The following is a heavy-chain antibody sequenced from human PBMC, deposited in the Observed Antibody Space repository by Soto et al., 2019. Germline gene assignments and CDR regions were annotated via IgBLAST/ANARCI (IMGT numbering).Heavy chain of an antibody. CDR3: AKDIAVAGTPYGMDV. Sequence: GGSLRLSCAASGFTFSSYGMHWVRQAPGKGLEWVAVISYDGSNKYYADSVKGRFTISRYNSKNTLYLQMNSLRAEDTAVYYCAKDIAVAGTPYGMDVWGQGTTVTVSS. V-gene: IGHV3-30*18. CDR1: GFTFSSYG. D-gene: IGHD6-19*01. CDR2: ISYDGSNK. J-gene: IGHJ6*02.